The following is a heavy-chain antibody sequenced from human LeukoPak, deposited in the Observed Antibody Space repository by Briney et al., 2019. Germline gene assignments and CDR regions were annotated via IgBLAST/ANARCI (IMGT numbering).Heavy chain of an antibody. D-gene: IGHD5-12*01. V-gene: IGHV3-21*01. CDR2: ISSSSSYI. CDR1: GFTFSSYS. J-gene: IGHJ4*02. CDR3: ARSSIVAIFDY. Sequence: GGSLRLSCAASGFTFSSYSMNWVRQAPGKGLEWVSSISSSSSYIYYADSVKGRFTISRDNAKNSLYLQMNSLRAEDAAVYYCARSSIVAIFDYWGQGTLVTVSS.